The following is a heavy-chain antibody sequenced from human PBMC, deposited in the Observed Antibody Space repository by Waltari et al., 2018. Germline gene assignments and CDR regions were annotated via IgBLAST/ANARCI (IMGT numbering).Heavy chain of an antibody. Sequence: QVQLQQWGAGLLKPSETLSLTCAVYGGSFSGYYWSWIRPPPGKGLEWIGEINHSGSTNYHPSLKSRVTISVDTSKNQFSLKLSSVTAADTAVYYCARGRRVYSSSWFHPGYYFDYWGQGTLVTVSS. V-gene: IGHV4-34*01. CDR1: GGSFSGYY. J-gene: IGHJ4*02. CDR3: ARGRRVYSSSWFHPGYYFDY. CDR2: INHSGST. D-gene: IGHD6-13*01.